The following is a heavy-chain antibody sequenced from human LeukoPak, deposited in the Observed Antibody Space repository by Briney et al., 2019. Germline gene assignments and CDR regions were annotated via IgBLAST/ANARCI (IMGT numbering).Heavy chain of an antibody. CDR3: ARAHDRDGYNPHWFDP. D-gene: IGHD5-24*01. J-gene: IGHJ5*02. CDR1: GGSFSGYY. CDR2: INHSGST. V-gene: IGHV4-34*01. Sequence: SETLSLTCAVYGGSFSGYYWSWIRQPPGKGLEWIGEINHSGSTNYNPSLKSRVTISVDTSKNQFSLKLSSVTAADTAVYYCARAHDRDGYNPHWFDPWGQGTLVTVSS.